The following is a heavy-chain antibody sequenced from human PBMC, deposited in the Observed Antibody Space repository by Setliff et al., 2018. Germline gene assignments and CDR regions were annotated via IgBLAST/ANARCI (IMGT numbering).Heavy chain of an antibody. CDR1: GDSISPYY. CDR3: ARARWSGGYYSGDKYYMDV. Sequence: NPSETLSLTCTASGDSISPYYWNWIRQSPGKGLEWIGYIYSSGTTDYNPSLKSRVTISLDSSRKQFSLEMTSLSAADTAIYYCARARWSGGYYSGDKYYMDVWGKGTTVTVSS. V-gene: IGHV4-59*08. J-gene: IGHJ6*03. D-gene: IGHD3-22*01. CDR2: IYSSGTT.